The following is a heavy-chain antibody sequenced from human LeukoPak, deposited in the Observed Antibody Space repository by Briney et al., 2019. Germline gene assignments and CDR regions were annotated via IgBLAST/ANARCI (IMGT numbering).Heavy chain of an antibody. J-gene: IGHJ4*02. CDR1: SGSIYGYY. CDR3: ARDRNYYDSSGWAPCDY. CDR2: TYTSGSN. V-gene: IGHV4-4*07. Sequence: SQTVSLNCTVYSGSIYGYYWMWQPQPAGKGLEGIMRTYTSGSNNYNHFLESRVTMSVDTSKNHISLKLSSVNAADAAVYYCARDRNYYDSSGWAPCDYCGQGALVTVSS. D-gene: IGHD3-22*01.